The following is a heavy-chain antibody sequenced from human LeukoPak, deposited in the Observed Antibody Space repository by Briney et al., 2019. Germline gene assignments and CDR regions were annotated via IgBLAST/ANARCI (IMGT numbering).Heavy chain of an antibody. Sequence: ASVKVSCKASGYTFTSYGISWVRQAPGQGLEWMGWISAYNGNTNYAQKLQGRVTMTTDTSTSTAYVELRSLRSDDTAVYYCARTGSGYSYGYLLYWGQGTLVTVSS. CDR2: ISAYNGNT. CDR1: GYTFTSYG. V-gene: IGHV1-18*01. D-gene: IGHD5-18*01. CDR3: ARTGSGYSYGYLLY. J-gene: IGHJ4*02.